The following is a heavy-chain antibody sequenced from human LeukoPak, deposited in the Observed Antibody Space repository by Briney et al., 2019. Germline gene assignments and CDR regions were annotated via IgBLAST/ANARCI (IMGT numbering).Heavy chain of an antibody. CDR1: GFIFSSYW. Sequence: GGSLRLSCEVSGFIFSSYWMSWVRQAPGKGLEWVGNINQEGSERNHGDSVNGRFTISRDNAENSLYLQMNRLRAEDTAVYYCARIIGVFGIYRYDSWGQGTLVSVSS. CDR3: ARIIGVFGIYRYDS. J-gene: IGHJ4*02. D-gene: IGHD3-16*02. V-gene: IGHV3-7*01. CDR2: INQEGSER.